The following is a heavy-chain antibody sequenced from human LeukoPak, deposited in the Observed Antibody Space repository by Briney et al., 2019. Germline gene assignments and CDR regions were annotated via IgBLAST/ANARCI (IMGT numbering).Heavy chain of an antibody. Sequence: GGSLRLSCAASGFTFSSYWMSWVRQAPGKGLEWVANIKQDGSEKYYVDSVKGRFTISRDNAKNSLYLQMNSLRAEDTAVYYCARAGWYYGSGSYYNLPAGYYYMDVWGKGTTVTVSS. CDR3: ARAGWYYGSGSYYNLPAGYYYMDV. V-gene: IGHV3-7*01. J-gene: IGHJ6*03. CDR2: IKQDGSEK. D-gene: IGHD3-10*01. CDR1: GFTFSSYW.